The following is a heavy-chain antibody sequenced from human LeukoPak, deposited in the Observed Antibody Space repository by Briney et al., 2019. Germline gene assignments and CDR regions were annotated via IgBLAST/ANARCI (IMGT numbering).Heavy chain of an antibody. D-gene: IGHD4-23*01. CDR2: IYYSGST. CDR3: ARVRYGGNSVAFDI. V-gene: IGHV4-59*01. Sequence: SETLSLTCTVSGGSISSYYWSWIRQPPGKGLEWIGYIYYSGSTNYNPSLKSRVTISVDTSKNQFSLKLSSVTAADTAVYYCARVRYGGNSVAFDIWGRGTMVTVSS. CDR1: GGSISSYY. J-gene: IGHJ3*02.